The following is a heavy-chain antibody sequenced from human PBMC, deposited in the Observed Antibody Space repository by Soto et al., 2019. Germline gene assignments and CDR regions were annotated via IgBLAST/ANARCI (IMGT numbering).Heavy chain of an antibody. Sequence: GGSLRLCCPASGFTCSGYAMHRVRQAPGKRLEWVAVISYDGSNKYYAASVKGRITISRDNSKNTLYLQMNTLRAEATAVYYCARDLVGMATIGNHDAFEIWGQGTMVTVSS. V-gene: IGHV3-30-3*01. D-gene: IGHD5-12*01. CDR1: GFTCSGYA. J-gene: IGHJ3*02. CDR2: ISYDGSNK. CDR3: ARDLVGMATIGNHDAFEI.